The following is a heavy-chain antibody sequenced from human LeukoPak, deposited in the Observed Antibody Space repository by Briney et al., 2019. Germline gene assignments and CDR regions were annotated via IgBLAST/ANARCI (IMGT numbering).Heavy chain of an antibody. CDR2: INPSGGST. Sequence: ASVKVSCKASGYTFTSYSMHWVRQAPGQGLEWMGIINPSGGSTGYAQKFQGRATMTRDTSTSTVYMELSSLRSEDTAVYYCARGAMSWSYQLRGGYYFDYWGQGTLVTVSS. CDR1: GYTFTSYS. CDR3: ARGAMSWSYQLRGGYYFDY. J-gene: IGHJ4*02. V-gene: IGHV1-46*01. D-gene: IGHD2-2*01.